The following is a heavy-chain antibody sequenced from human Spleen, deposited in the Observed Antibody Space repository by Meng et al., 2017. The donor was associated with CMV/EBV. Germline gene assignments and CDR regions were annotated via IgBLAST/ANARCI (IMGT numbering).Heavy chain of an antibody. CDR3: AKDIEGSRAARRGCAFDI. CDR1: GFAFKTYA. Sequence: SLKISWAAPGFAFKTYAMSWVRQAPGKGLEWGPGISWNSGSIGYADSVKGRFTISRDNAKNSLYLQINRLRAEDMALYYCAKDIEGSRAARRGCAFDIWGQGTMVTVSS. D-gene: IGHD6-6*01. J-gene: IGHJ3*02. V-gene: IGHV3-9*03. CDR2: ISWNSGSI.